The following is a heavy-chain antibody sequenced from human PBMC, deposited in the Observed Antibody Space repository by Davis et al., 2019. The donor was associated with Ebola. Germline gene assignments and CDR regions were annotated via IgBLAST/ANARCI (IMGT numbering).Heavy chain of an antibody. Sequence: ASVKVSCKASGYTFAYYAMNWVRQAPGQGLEWMGWINTKNGNPTYAQGFTGRLVFSLDTSVSTAYLEISSLKAEDTAVYYCARGQWLGAFDIWGQGTMVTVSS. V-gene: IGHV7-4-1*02. D-gene: IGHD6-19*01. CDR1: GYTFAYYA. CDR2: INTKNGNP. CDR3: ARGQWLGAFDI. J-gene: IGHJ3*02.